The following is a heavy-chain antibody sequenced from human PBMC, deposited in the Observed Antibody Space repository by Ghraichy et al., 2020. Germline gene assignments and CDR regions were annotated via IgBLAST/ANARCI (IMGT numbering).Heavy chain of an antibody. CDR1: GFTLSSYS. V-gene: IGHV3-48*02. CDR3: ARGSTVLRFYYYAGMDV. D-gene: IGHD4-23*01. CDR2: ITSSSRTI. J-gene: IGHJ6*02. Sequence: GGSLRLSCVGSGFTLSSYSMNWVRQSPGKGLEWISYITSSSRTIFHADSVKGRFTISRDNAQNSLYLQMNSLRDEDTAVYYCARGSTVLRFYYYAGMDVWGQGTTVTVSS.